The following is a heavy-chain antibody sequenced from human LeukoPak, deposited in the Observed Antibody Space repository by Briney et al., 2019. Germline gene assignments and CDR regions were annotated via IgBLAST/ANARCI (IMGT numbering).Heavy chain of an antibody. CDR1: GFTFSSYS. CDR2: ISSSSSYI. D-gene: IGHD3-3*01. CDR3: ARFSVRYYDFWSGYYNNWFDP. Sequence: GGSLTLSCAASGFTFSSYSMNWVRQAPGKGLEWVSSISSSSSYIYYADPVKGRFTISRDNAKNSLYLQMNSLRAEDTAVYYCARFSVRYYDFWSGYYNNWFDPWGQGTLVTVSS. V-gene: IGHV3-21*01. J-gene: IGHJ5*02.